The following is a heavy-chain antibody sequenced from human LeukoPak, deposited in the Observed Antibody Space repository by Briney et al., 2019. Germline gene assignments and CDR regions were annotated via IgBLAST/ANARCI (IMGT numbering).Heavy chain of an antibody. CDR1: GGSISSHY. Sequence: SETLSLTCTVSGGSISSHYWSWIRQPPGKGLEWIGYIYYSGSTNYNPSLKSRVTISVDTSKNQFSLKLSSVTAADTAVYYCAREISDYDAFDIWGQGTMVTVSS. CDR2: IYYSGST. CDR3: AREISDYDAFDI. J-gene: IGHJ3*02. V-gene: IGHV4-59*11. D-gene: IGHD5-12*01.